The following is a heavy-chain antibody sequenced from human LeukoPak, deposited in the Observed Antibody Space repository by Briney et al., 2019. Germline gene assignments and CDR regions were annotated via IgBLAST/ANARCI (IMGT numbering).Heavy chain of an antibody. CDR1: GFTFSSYA. D-gene: IGHD1-1*01. Sequence: GGSLRLSCAASGFTFSSYAMSWVRQASGKGLEWVSAISGSGGSTYYADSVKGRFTISRDNSKNTLYLQMNSLRAEDTAVYYCVGTTGTRALEYFGYWGQGTLVTVSS. CDR2: ISGSGGST. V-gene: IGHV3-23*01. J-gene: IGHJ4*02. CDR3: VGTTGTRALEYFGY.